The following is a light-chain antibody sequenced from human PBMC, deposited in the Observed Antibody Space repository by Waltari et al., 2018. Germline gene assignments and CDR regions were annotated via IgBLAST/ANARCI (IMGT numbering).Light chain of an antibody. Sequence: QPVLTQSPSASASLGASVKLTCTLSSGHTSYDIAWHPKHAEKGPLYLMTVFSDGSLMKGDRIPDRFSGSTSGAERYLTISGLHSEDEADYYCQTWDTVSVVFGGGTKLTVL. J-gene: IGLJ2*01. V-gene: IGLV4-69*01. CDR3: QTWDTVSVV. CDR2: VFSDGSL. CDR1: SGHTSYD.